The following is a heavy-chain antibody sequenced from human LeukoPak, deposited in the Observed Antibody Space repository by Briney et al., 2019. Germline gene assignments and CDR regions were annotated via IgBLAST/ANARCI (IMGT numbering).Heavy chain of an antibody. V-gene: IGHV3-74*01. Sequence: GGSLRLSCAASGFTFSSYWMHWVRQAPGKGLVWVSHINSDGSSTNYADSVKGRFTISRDNAKNTVYLQMNSLRAEDTAVYYCATSRTFDYRGQGTLVTVSS. CDR2: INSDGSST. D-gene: IGHD2-8*01. CDR3: ATSRTFDY. J-gene: IGHJ4*02. CDR1: GFTFSSYW.